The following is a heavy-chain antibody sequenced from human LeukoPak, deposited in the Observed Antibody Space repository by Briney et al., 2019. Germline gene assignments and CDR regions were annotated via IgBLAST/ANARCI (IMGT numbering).Heavy chain of an antibody. J-gene: IGHJ4*02. Sequence: ASVKVSCKVSGYTLTELSMHWVRQAPGKGLEWMGGFDPEDGETIYAQKFQGRVTTTEDTSTDTAYMELSSLRSEDTAVYYCATDRIAVAGTFPFDYWGQGTLVTVSS. CDR2: FDPEDGET. CDR1: GYTLTELS. D-gene: IGHD6-19*01. V-gene: IGHV1-24*01. CDR3: ATDRIAVAGTFPFDY.